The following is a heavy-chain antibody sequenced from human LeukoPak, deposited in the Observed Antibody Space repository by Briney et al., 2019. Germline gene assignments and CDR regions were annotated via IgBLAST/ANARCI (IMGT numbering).Heavy chain of an antibody. CDR1: GASISSSSYF. Sequence: SETLSLTCTVSGASISSSSYFWGWIRQPPGKGLEWIGSVYYSGSTFYNPSLKSRVTISVDTSKNQFSLKLSSVTAADTAVYYCARSTDYYDSSGYSRWFDPWGQGTLVTVSS. CDR3: ARSTDYYDSSGYSRWFDP. V-gene: IGHV4-39*07. J-gene: IGHJ5*02. CDR2: VYYSGST. D-gene: IGHD3-22*01.